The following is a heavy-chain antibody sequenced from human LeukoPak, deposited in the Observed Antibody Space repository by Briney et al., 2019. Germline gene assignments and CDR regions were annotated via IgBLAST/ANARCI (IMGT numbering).Heavy chain of an antibody. CDR2: ISSSSSYI. CDR3: AKALWSGYYTNNWFDP. J-gene: IGHJ5*02. Sequence: GGSLRLSCAASGFTFSSYSMNWVRQAPGKGLEWVSSISSSSSYIYYADSVKGRFTISRDNAKNSLYLQMNSLRAEDTALYYCAKALWSGYYTNNWFDPWGQGTLVTVSS. D-gene: IGHD3-3*01. V-gene: IGHV3-21*04. CDR1: GFTFSSYS.